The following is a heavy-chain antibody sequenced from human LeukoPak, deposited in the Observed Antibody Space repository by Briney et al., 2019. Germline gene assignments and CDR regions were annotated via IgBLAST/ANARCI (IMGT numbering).Heavy chain of an antibody. D-gene: IGHD3-22*01. CDR3: ARDLYSSGYYYY. CDR1: GGSISSSSYY. CDR2: IYYSGST. Sequence: SETLSLTCTVSGGSISSSSYYWGWIRQPPGKGLAWIGSIYYSGSTYYNPSLKSRVTISVDTSKNQFSLKLSSVTAADTAVYYCARDLYSSGYYYYWGQGTLVTVSS. J-gene: IGHJ4*02. V-gene: IGHV4-39*07.